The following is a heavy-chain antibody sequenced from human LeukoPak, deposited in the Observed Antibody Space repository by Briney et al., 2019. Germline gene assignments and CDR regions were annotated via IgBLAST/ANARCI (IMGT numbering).Heavy chain of an antibody. V-gene: IGHV1-24*01. CDR2: FDPEDGET. Sequence: GASVTVSCTVSGYTLTELSMHWVRQAPGKGLEWMGGFDPEDGETIYAQKFQGRVTMTEDTSTDTAYVELSSLRSEDTAVYYCATLAAAGTFGMDVWGQGTTVTVSS. CDR1: GYTLTELS. CDR3: ATLAAAGTFGMDV. D-gene: IGHD6-13*01. J-gene: IGHJ6*02.